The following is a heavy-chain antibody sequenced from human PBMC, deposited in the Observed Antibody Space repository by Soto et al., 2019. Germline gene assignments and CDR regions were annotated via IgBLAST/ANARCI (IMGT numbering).Heavy chain of an antibody. CDR1: GFTFSSYA. Sequence: QPGGSLRLSCAASGFTFSSYAMHWVRQAPGKGLEWVAVISYDGSNKYYADSVKGRFTISRDNSKNTLYLQMNSLRAEDTAVYYCARVTGRWLYPGGVFGSWGQGT. V-gene: IGHV3-30-3*01. CDR3: ARVTGRWLYPGGVFGS. CDR2: ISYDGSNK. D-gene: IGHD2-21*01. J-gene: IGHJ4*02.